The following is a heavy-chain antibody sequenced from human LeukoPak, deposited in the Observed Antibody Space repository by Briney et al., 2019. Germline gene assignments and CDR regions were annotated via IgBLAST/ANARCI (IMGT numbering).Heavy chain of an antibody. D-gene: IGHD2-2*02. Sequence: GGSLRLSCAASGFTFSSYAMSWVRQAPGKGLEWVSAISGSGGSTYYADSVKGRFTISRVNSKNTLYLQMNSLRAEDTAVYYCATPGGCSSTSCYIIHYMDVWGKGTTVTVSS. CDR2: ISGSGGST. J-gene: IGHJ6*03. CDR3: ATPGGCSSTSCYIIHYMDV. V-gene: IGHV3-23*01. CDR1: GFTFSSYA.